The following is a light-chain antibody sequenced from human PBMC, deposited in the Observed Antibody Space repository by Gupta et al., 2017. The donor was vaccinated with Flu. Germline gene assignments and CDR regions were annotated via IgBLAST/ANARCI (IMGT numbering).Light chain of an antibody. CDR2: DVT. CDR3: SSHAGRVTWV. CDR1: SNDVGGSNR. Sequence: QSAPTQPRSVSGSPGQSVTISCTGTSNDVGGSNRVSWYEQRPGKAPKLILYDVTERPSGVPDRFSGSKSGNTASLTISGLQADDEADYYCSSHAGRVTWVFGTGTTVTGL. V-gene: IGLV2-11*01. J-gene: IGLJ1*01.